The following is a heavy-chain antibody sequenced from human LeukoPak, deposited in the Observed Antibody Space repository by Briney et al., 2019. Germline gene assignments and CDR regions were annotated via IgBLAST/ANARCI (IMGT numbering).Heavy chain of an antibody. CDR2: IYYTGNT. Sequence: SETLSLTCSVSGDSITGYYWGWIRQPPGKGLEWIGNIYYTGNTYYNPSLKSRVTISVDTSKNQFSLKLSSVTAADTAVYYCAREFSSSWRYYFDYWGQGTLVTVSS. CDR1: GDSITGYY. CDR3: AREFSSSWRYYFDY. V-gene: IGHV4-39*07. D-gene: IGHD6-13*01. J-gene: IGHJ4*02.